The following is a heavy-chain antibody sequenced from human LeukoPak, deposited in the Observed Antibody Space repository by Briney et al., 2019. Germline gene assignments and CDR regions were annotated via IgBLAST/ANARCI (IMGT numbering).Heavy chain of an antibody. V-gene: IGHV3-30*02. CDR3: AKDGVVTMELDF. J-gene: IGHJ4*02. D-gene: IGHD3-3*01. CDR2: IRYDGSNK. CDR1: GFTFSSYG. Sequence: GGSLRLSCAASGFTFSSYGMHWVRQAPGKGLEWVAFIRYDGSNKYYADSVKGRFTISRDNSKNTLYLQMNSLRAEDTAVYYCAKDGVVTMELDFWGQGTLVTVSS.